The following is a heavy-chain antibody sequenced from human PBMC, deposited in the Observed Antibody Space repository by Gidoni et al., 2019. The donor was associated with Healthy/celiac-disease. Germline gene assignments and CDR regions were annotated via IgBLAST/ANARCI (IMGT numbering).Heavy chain of an antibody. CDR3: ARDSVHSPGYSSSPRDDY. Sequence: EVQLVESGGGLVKPGGSLRLSCAASGFTFSSYSMNWVRQAPGKGLEWVSSISSSSSYIYYADSVKGRFTISRDNAKNSLYLQMNSLRAEDTAVYYCARDSVHSPGYSSSPRDDYWGQGTLVTVSS. D-gene: IGHD6-6*01. CDR1: GFTFSSYS. CDR2: ISSSSSYI. J-gene: IGHJ4*02. V-gene: IGHV3-21*01.